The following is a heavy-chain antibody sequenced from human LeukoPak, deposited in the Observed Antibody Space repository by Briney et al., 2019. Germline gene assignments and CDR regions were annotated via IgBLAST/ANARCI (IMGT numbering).Heavy chain of an antibody. Sequence: SETLSLTCTVSGGSISSYYWSWIRQPPGKGLEWIGYIYYSGSTNYNPSLKSRVTISVDTSKNQFSLKLSSVTAADTAVYYCARQKWLRGGDAFDIWGQGTMVTVSS. J-gene: IGHJ3*02. V-gene: IGHV4-59*08. D-gene: IGHD3-22*01. CDR1: GGSISSYY. CDR3: ARQKWLRGGDAFDI. CDR2: IYYSGST.